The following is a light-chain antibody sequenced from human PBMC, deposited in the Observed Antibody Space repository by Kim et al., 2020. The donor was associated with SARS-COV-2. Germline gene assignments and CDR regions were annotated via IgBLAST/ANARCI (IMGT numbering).Light chain of an antibody. Sequence: VSPGQTASITCSGDKLGDKYACWYQQKPARSPGLVIYQDSKRPSGSPERCSGSNSGNTATLTISGTQAMDEADYYCQAWDSSTEVVFGGGTKLTVL. CDR3: QAWDSSTEVV. J-gene: IGLJ2*01. V-gene: IGLV3-1*01. CDR1: KLGDKY. CDR2: QDS.